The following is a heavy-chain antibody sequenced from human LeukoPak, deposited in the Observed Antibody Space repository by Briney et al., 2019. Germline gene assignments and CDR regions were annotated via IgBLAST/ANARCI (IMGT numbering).Heavy chain of an antibody. J-gene: IGHJ4*02. CDR3: ARGDEPSGVFELFFDY. V-gene: IGHV1-2*02. CDR2: INPNTGGT. CDR1: GYTFTSYG. Sequence: ASVKVSCKASGYTFTSYGISWVRQAPGQGLEWMGFINPNTGGTSYAQKFQGRVTMTRDTSVSTAYMELRSLKSDDTALYYCARGDEPSGVFELFFDYWGQGALVTVSS. D-gene: IGHD5/OR15-5a*01.